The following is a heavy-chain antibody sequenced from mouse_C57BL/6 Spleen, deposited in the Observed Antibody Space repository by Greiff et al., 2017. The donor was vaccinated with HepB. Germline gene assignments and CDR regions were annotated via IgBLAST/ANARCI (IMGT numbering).Heavy chain of an antibody. V-gene: IGHV3-6*01. Sequence: EVKLVESGPGLVKPSQSLSLTCSVTGYSITSGYYWNWIRQFPGNKLEWMGYISYDGSNNYNPSLKNRISITRDTSKNQFFLKLNSVTTEDTATYYCAEGSTVNWYFDVWGTGTTVTVSS. CDR3: AEGSTVNWYFDV. D-gene: IGHD1-1*01. J-gene: IGHJ1*03. CDR1: GYSITSGYY. CDR2: ISYDGSN.